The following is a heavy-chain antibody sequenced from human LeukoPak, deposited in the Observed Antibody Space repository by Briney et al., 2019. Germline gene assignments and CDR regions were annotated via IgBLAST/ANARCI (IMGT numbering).Heavy chain of an antibody. D-gene: IGHD4-23*01. J-gene: IGHJ4*02. CDR2: ISTYDGDA. CDR1: GYSFTSYG. Sequence: ASVKVSCKASGYSFTSYGITWVRQAPGQGLEWMGWISTYDGDANYAQQLQGRVTMTTDTSTITAYMELSSLRSEDTAVYYCAVVTRGGSFDYWGQGTLVTVSS. V-gene: IGHV1-18*01. CDR3: AVVTRGGSFDY.